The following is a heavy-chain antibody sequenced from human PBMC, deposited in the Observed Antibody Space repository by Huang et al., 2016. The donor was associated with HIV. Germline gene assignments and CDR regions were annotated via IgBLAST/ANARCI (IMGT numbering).Heavy chain of an antibody. D-gene: IGHD3-10*01. V-gene: IGHV3-21*01. J-gene: IGHJ5*02. CDR3: VRENYGSGSTLHWFDP. Sequence: DVQLVESGGGLVKPGGSLRLSCAASGFSFDSFAWHWVRQAPGKGLGWFVSMTARSSFKDDAVSLTGRFTVSRDNAKNSLYLQMNSLRPEDTAVYYCVRENYGSGSTLHWFDPWGQGTLVTVSS. CDR2: MTARSSFK. CDR1: GFSFDSFA.